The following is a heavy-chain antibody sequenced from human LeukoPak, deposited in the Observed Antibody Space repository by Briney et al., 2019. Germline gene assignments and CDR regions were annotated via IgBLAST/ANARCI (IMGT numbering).Heavy chain of an antibody. D-gene: IGHD3-22*01. V-gene: IGHV4-38-2*02. CDR2: ISHSGST. Sequence: PSETLSLTCTVSGYSISGGYYWGWIRQPPGKGLEWIGSISHSGSTYYNPSLKSRVTISVDTSKNQFSLKLSSVTAADTAVYYCARRRRYYYDSSGYYPAGGWGQGTLVTVSS. CDR3: ARRRRYYYDSSGYYPAGG. J-gene: IGHJ4*02. CDR1: GYSISGGYY.